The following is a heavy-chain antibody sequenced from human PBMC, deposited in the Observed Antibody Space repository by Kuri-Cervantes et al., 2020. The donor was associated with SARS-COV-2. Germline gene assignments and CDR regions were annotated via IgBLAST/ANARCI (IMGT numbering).Heavy chain of an antibody. CDR1: GGSISSYY. CDR3: ARGGVDTAMGADY. J-gene: IGHJ4*02. D-gene: IGHD5-18*01. V-gene: IGHV4-59*04. Sequence: SETLSLPCTVSGGSISSYYWSWIRQPPGKGLEWIGSIYHSGSTYYNPSLKSRVTISVDTSKNQFSLKLSSVTAADTAVYYCARGGVDTAMGADYWGQGTLVTVSS. CDR2: IYHSGST.